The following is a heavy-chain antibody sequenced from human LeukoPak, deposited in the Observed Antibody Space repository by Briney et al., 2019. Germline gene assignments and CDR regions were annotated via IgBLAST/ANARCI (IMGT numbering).Heavy chain of an antibody. CDR3: AKSATVAGIYYFDY. D-gene: IGHD6-19*01. CDR1: GFTVSSNY. V-gene: IGHV3-53*01. CDR2: IYSGGST. Sequence: GGSLRLSCAASGFTVSSNYMSWVRQAPGKGLEWVSVIYSGGSTYYADSVKGRFTISRDNSKNTLYLQMNSLRAEDTAVYYCAKSATVAGIYYFDYWGQGTLVTVSS. J-gene: IGHJ4*02.